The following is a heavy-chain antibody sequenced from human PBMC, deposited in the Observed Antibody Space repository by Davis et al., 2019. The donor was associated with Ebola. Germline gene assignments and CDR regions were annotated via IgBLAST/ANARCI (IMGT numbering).Heavy chain of an antibody. CDR1: GFTFSSYW. CDR3: TTGGFGGVIVFFDY. J-gene: IGHJ4*02. Sequence: GESLKISCAASGFTFSSYWMSWVRQAPGKGLEWVANIKQDGSEKYYVNSVKGRFTISRDNAKNSLYLQMNSLKTEDTAVYYCTTGGFGGVIVFFDYWGQGTLVTVSS. CDR2: IKQDGSEK. V-gene: IGHV3-7*03. D-gene: IGHD3-16*02.